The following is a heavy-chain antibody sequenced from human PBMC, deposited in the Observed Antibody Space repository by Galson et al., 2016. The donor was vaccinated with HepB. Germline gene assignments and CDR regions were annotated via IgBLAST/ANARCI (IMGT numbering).Heavy chain of an antibody. CDR2: IYYNGST. V-gene: IGHV4-31*03. Sequence: TLSLTCIVSGGSISSGGDHWSWIRQHPGKGLEWIAYIYYNGSTYYNPSLKSRVTISVDTSKNQFSLKLSSVTAADTAAYYCARVGRLDFWSGFYVPPFDYWGQGILVTVSS. J-gene: IGHJ4*02. CDR1: GGSISSGGDH. D-gene: IGHD3-3*01. CDR3: ARVGRLDFWSGFYVPPFDY.